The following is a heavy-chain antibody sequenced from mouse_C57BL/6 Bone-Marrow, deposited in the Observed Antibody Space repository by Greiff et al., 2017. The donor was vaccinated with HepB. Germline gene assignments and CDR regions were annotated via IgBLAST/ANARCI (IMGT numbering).Heavy chain of an antibody. Sequence: EVHLVESGGGLVQPGESLKLSCESNEYEFPSHDMSWVRKTPEKRLELVAAINSDGGSTYYPDTMERRFIISRDNAKKTLYLQMSSLRSEDTALYYCSRHATAVVPYWYFDVWGRGTTVTVSS. CDR2: INSDGGST. D-gene: IGHD1-1*01. CDR3: SRHATAVVPYWYFDV. J-gene: IGHJ1*03. CDR1: EYEFPSHD. V-gene: IGHV5-2*01.